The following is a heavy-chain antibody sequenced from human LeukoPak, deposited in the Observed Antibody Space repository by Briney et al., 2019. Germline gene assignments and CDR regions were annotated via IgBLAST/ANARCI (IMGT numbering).Heavy chain of an antibody. CDR1: GFTFSSYS. J-gene: IGHJ4*02. CDR3: AIRPGYSSGWYGFDY. Sequence: PGGSLRLSCATSGFTFSSYSMSWVRQAPGKGLEWVSLISSGDGRTFYADSVKGRFTISRDISKNTVFLQMNSLRAEDTAVYYCAIRPGYSSGWYGFDYWGQGTLVTVSS. CDR2: ISSGDGRT. D-gene: IGHD6-19*01. V-gene: IGHV3-23*01.